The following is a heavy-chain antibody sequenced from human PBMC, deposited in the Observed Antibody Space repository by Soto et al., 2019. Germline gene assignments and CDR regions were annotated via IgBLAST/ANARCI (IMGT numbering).Heavy chain of an antibody. J-gene: IGHJ4*02. CDR3: ARDWYGDY. CDR1: GYAFTTYG. V-gene: IGHV1-18*01. CDR2: ISAHNGNT. D-gene: IGHD6-13*01. Sequence: QVHLVQSGAEVKKPGASVKVSCKGSGYAFTTYGITWVRQAPGQGLEWMAWISAHNGNTDYAQKLQGRVTVTRDTSTSTAYMELRSMRSDDTAMDDCARDWYGDYWGQGALGTVAS.